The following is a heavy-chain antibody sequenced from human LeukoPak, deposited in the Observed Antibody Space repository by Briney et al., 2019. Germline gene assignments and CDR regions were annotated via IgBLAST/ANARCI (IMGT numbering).Heavy chain of an antibody. J-gene: IGHJ4*02. D-gene: IGHD4-11*01. CDR1: GFTFSPYA. Sequence: GGSLRLSCVASGFTFSPYAMHWVRRAPGKGLEWVAVISYDGSYKHYADSVKGRFTISRDNSKNTLYLQMNSLGAEDTAVYYCARGTTVTWKPVDFWGQGTLVTVSS. CDR3: ARGTTVTWKPVDF. V-gene: IGHV3-30*04. CDR2: ISYDGSYK.